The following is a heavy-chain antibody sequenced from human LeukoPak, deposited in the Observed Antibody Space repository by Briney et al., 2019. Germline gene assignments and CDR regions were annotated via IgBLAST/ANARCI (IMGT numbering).Heavy chain of an antibody. Sequence: GGSLRLSCAASGFTFSSYAMHWVRQAPGKGPEWVAVISNDGSNKYSADSVKGRFTISRDNSKNTLYLQMNSLRAEDTAVYYCARERFLEWLLYSAGVDYWGQGTLVTVSS. CDR3: ARERFLEWLLYSAGVDY. D-gene: IGHD3-3*01. CDR1: GFTFSSYA. V-gene: IGHV3-30-3*01. CDR2: ISNDGSNK. J-gene: IGHJ4*02.